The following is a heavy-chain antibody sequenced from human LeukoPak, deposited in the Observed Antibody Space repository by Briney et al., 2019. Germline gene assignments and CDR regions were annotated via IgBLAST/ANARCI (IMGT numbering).Heavy chain of an antibody. Sequence: SETLSLTCNVSGGSINNYYWNWIRQPAGKGLEWIGRIFGDGSANYNPSLKSRVTMSVDTSKNQFSLKLTSVTAADTAVYYCAREANYYGSGSYFEGTFDYWGQGSLVTVSS. J-gene: IGHJ4*02. D-gene: IGHD3-10*01. CDR3: AREANYYGSGSYFEGTFDY. CDR2: IFGDGSA. CDR1: GGSINNYY. V-gene: IGHV4-4*07.